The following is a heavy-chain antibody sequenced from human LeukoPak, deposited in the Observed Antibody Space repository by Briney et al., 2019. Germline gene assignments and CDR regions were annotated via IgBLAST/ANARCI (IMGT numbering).Heavy chain of an antibody. CDR1: GYTFTGYY. V-gene: IGHV1-2*02. CDR2: INPNSGGT. CDR3: ARGDYDFWSGYPTDY. J-gene: IGHJ4*02. D-gene: IGHD3-3*01. Sequence: ASVKVSCKASGYTFTGYYMHWVRQAPGQGPEWMGWINPNSGGTNYAQKFQGRVTMTRDTSISTAYMELSRLRSDDTAVYYCARGDYDFWSGYPTDYWGQGTPVTVSS.